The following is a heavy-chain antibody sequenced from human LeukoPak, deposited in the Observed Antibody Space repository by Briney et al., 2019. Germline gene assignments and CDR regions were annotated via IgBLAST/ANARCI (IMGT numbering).Heavy chain of an antibody. Sequence: ASVKVSCTASGYTFTSYGISWVRQAPGQGLEWMGWISAYNGNTNYAQKLQGRVTITRDTSASTAYMELSSLRSEDTAVYYCARGSWTNWGQGTLVTVSS. V-gene: IGHV1-18*01. CDR3: ARGSWTN. CDR1: GYTFTSYG. CDR2: ISAYNGNT. D-gene: IGHD1-1*01. J-gene: IGHJ4*02.